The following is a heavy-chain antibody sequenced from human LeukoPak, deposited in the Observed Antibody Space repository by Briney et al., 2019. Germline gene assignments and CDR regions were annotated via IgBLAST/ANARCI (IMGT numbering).Heavy chain of an antibody. V-gene: IGHV3-48*03. Sequence: GGSLRLSCAASGFTFSDYEMNWVRQAPGKGLEWVSYISSSASIIYYADSVKGRFTISRDNSKNTLYLQMNSLRAEDTAVYYCAKDFDWMGILDPWGQGTLVTVSS. D-gene: IGHD3-9*01. CDR3: AKDFDWMGILDP. CDR2: ISSSASII. J-gene: IGHJ5*02. CDR1: GFTFSDYE.